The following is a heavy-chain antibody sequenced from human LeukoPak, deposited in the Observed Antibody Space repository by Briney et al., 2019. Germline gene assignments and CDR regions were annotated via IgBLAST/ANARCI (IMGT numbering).Heavy chain of an antibody. V-gene: IGHV4-59*12. CDR1: GGSISSYY. CDR3: ARAGFEEWLLYGTGWFDP. Sequence: SETLSLTCTVSGGSISSYYWSWIRQPPGKGLEWIGYIYDTGSTNYNPSLKSRVTISVDTSKNQFSLKLSSVTAADTAVYYCARAGFEEWLLYGTGWFDPWGQGTLVTVSS. D-gene: IGHD3-3*01. J-gene: IGHJ5*02. CDR2: IYDTGST.